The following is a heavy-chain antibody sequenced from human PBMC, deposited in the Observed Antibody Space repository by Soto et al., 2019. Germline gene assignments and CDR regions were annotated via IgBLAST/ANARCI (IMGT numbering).Heavy chain of an antibody. V-gene: IGHV1-8*02. J-gene: IGHJ6*02. D-gene: IGHD6-13*01. CDR1: GYDFTAYD. CDR3: GRGPSPRAPAGGTPYYYAMDV. Sequence: ASVKVSCKASGYDFTAYDINWVRQASGQGLEWMGWMNPINGAAGSARRFQGRVSMTRNTATGTAYLELTSLRSDDTAVYYCGRGPSPRAPAGGTPYYYAMDVWGQGTAVTVSS. CDR2: MNPINGAA.